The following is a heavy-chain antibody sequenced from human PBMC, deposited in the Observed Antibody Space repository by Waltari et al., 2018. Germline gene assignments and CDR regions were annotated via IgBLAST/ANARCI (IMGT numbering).Heavy chain of an antibody. V-gene: IGHV3-9*03. CDR1: GFTFDDYA. Sequence: EVQLVESGGGLVQPGRSLRLSCAASGFTFDDYAMHWVRQAPGKGLEWVSGISWKSGSIGYADSVKGRFTISRDNAKNSLYLQMNRLRAEDMALYYCAKGSGYSSSWFDYWGQGTLGTVSS. CDR2: ISWKSGSI. D-gene: IGHD6-13*01. J-gene: IGHJ4*02. CDR3: AKGSGYSSSWFDY.